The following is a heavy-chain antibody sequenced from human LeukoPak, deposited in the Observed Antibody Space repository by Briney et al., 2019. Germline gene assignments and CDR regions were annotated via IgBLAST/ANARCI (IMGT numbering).Heavy chain of an antibody. CDR2: INPNSGGT. J-gene: IGHJ5*02. V-gene: IGHV1-2*02. Sequence: ASVKVSCKASGYTFTGYYMHWVRQAPGQGLEWMGWINPNSGGTNYAQKFQGRVTMTRDTSISTAYMELSRLRSDDTAVYYCARMDHHGGRDNWFDPWGQGTLVTVSS. CDR3: ARMDHHGGRDNWFDP. CDR1: GYTFTGYY. D-gene: IGHD2-15*01.